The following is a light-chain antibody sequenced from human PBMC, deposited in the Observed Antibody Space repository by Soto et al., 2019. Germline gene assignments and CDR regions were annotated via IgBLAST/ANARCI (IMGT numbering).Light chain of an antibody. CDR2: DVS. V-gene: IGLV2-14*01. CDR3: SSYTSSSVV. J-gene: IGLJ2*01. Sequence: QSALTQPASVSGSPGQSITISCTGTSSDVGGYNYVSWYQQHPGKAPKLMIYDVSNRPSGVSNRFSGSKSGNTASLTISGLQGEEEADYYCSSYTSSSVVFGGGTKLTAL. CDR1: SSDVGGYNY.